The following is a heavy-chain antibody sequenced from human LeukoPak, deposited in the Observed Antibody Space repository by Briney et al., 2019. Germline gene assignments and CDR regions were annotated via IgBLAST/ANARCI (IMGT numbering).Heavy chain of an antibody. J-gene: IGHJ4*02. V-gene: IGHV4-34*01. CDR3: ARGGVGPATAIAIDYFDY. CDR1: GGSFSGYY. CDR2: INHSGST. Sequence: SETLSLTCAVYGGSFSGYYWSWIRQPPGKGLEWIGEINHSGSTNYNPSLKSRVTMSVDTSKNQFSLKLSSVTAADTAVYYCARGGVGPATAIAIDYFDYWGQGTLVTVSS. D-gene: IGHD2-2*02.